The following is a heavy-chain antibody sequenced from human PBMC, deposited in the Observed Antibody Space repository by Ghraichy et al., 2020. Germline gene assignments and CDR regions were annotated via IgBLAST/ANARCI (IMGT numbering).Heavy chain of an antibody. V-gene: IGHV3-23*01. CDR1: GFTFGNFA. Sequence: GGSLRLSCAASGFTFGNFAMLWVRQAPGKGLDWVSSISGNADSTHYADSVTGRFTISRDNSENTLYLHMTSLRAEDTAIYFCAKVLASGYYYDSWGQGTLVTVSS. D-gene: IGHD3-22*01. J-gene: IGHJ5*01. CDR2: ISGNADST. CDR3: AKVLASGYYYDS.